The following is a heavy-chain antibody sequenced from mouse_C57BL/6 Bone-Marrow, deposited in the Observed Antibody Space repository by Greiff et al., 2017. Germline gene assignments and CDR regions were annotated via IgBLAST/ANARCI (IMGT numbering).Heavy chain of an antibody. Sequence: QVQLQQSGPELVKPGASVKISCKASGYTFTDYYINWVKQRPGQGLEWIGWIFPGSGSTYYNEKFKGKATLTVDKSSSTAYMLLSSLTSEDSAVYFCARSENYYGSSYYWYFEVWGTGTTVTVSS. J-gene: IGHJ1*03. V-gene: IGHV1-75*01. D-gene: IGHD1-1*01. CDR1: GYTFTDYY. CDR2: IFPGSGST. CDR3: ARSENYYGSSYYWYFEV.